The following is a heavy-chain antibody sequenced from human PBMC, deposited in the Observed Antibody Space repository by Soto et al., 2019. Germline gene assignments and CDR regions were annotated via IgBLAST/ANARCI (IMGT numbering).Heavy chain of an antibody. J-gene: IGHJ6*02. D-gene: IGHD5-18*01. V-gene: IGHV1-69*08. Sequence: QVQLVQSGAELKKPGSSVKVSCEASGGPFNSHTIIAWVRQAPGQGPEWMGRIIPTLDIVDYAQKFQDRVTITADRPTNTAFMELRSLVSEDTAVYYCARDERGYNYVSDYGLDVWGQGTMVTVS. CDR2: IIPTLDIV. CDR1: GGPFNSHT. CDR3: ARDERGYNYVSDYGLDV.